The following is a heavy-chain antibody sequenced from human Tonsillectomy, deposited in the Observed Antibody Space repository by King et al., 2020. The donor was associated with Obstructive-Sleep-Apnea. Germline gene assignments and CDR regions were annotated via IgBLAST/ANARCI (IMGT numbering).Heavy chain of an antibody. V-gene: IGHV3-11*06. D-gene: IGHD3-10*01. CDR2: ISSSSSYT. J-gene: IGHJ4*02. CDR3: ARVYYYGSGISSPADY. CDR1: GFTFSDYY. Sequence: VQLVESGGGLVKPGGSLRLSCAASGFTFSDYYMSWIRQAPGKGLEWVSYISSSSSYTNYADSVKGRFTISRDNAKNSLYLQMNSLRAEDTAVYYCARVYYYGSGISSPADYWGQGTLVTVSS.